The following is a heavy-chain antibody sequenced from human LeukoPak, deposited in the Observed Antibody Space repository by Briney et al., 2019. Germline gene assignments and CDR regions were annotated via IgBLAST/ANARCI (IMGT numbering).Heavy chain of an antibody. Sequence: ASVKVSCKSSVYTFISYDINWVRQAAGQGLEWMGWMNPNSGNTDYAQKFQGRVTMTSNTSISTAYMELRGLRSDDTAVYYCARGGERANFYGLGSSPNWFDPWGQGTLVTVSS. V-gene: IGHV1-8*02. CDR3: ARGGERANFYGLGSSPNWFDP. CDR2: MNPNSGNT. D-gene: IGHD3-10*01. J-gene: IGHJ5*02. CDR1: VYTFISYD.